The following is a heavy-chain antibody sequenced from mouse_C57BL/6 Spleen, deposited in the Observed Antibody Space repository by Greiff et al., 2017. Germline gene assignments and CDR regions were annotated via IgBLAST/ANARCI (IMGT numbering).Heavy chain of an antibody. V-gene: IGHV2-6-1*01. J-gene: IGHJ4*01. CDR1: GFSLTSYG. Sequence: VQLVESGPGLVAPSQSLSITCTVSGFSLTSYGVHWVRQPPGKGLEWLVVIWSDGSTTYNSALKSKLSISKDNSKSQVFLKMNSLQTDDTAMYYCARHGGLAYYAMDYWGQGTSVTVSS. CDR2: IWSDGST. D-gene: IGHD2-4*01. CDR3: ARHGGLAYYAMDY.